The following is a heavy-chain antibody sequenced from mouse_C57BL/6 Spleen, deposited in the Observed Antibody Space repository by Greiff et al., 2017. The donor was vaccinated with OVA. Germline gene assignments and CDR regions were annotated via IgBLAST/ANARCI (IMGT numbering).Heavy chain of an antibody. J-gene: IGHJ1*03. CDR2: INPGSGGT. V-gene: IGHV1-54*01. CDR3: AREYYGSSYDRYFDV. D-gene: IGHD1-1*01. CDR1: GYAFTNYL. Sequence: VQLQQSGAELVRPGTSVKVSCKASGYAFTNYLIEWVKQRPGQGLEWIGVINPGSGGTNYNEKFKGKATLTADKSSSTAYMQLSSLTSEDSAVYFCAREYYGSSYDRYFDVWGTGTTVTVSS.